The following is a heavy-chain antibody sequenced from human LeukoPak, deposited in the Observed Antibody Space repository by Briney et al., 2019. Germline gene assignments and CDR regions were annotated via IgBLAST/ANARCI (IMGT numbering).Heavy chain of an antibody. Sequence: PGGSLRLSCAASGFTFSSYTMDWVRQAPGKGLEWVSSISSSSSYIYYADSMKGRFTISRDNAKNSLHLQMNSLRAEDTALYFCAREGLYSGSASSDLDYWGQGTLVTVSS. CDR3: AREGLYSGSASSDLDY. CDR1: GFTFSSYT. V-gene: IGHV3-21*01. D-gene: IGHD3-10*01. J-gene: IGHJ4*02. CDR2: ISSSSSYI.